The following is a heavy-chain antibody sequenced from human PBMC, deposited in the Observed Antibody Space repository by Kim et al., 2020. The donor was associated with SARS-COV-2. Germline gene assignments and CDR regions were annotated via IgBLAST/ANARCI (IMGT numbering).Heavy chain of an antibody. Sequence: SGGTYYNPSLKSRVTISVDTSKNQFSLKLSSVTAADTAVYYCARDLFTDYWGQGTLVTVSS. CDR3: ARDLFTDY. CDR2: SGGT. J-gene: IGHJ4*02. V-gene: IGHV4-39*07. D-gene: IGHD3-16*01.